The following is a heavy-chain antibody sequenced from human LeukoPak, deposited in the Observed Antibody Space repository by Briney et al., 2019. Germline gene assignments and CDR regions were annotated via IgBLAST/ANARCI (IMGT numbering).Heavy chain of an antibody. J-gene: IGHJ4*02. Sequence: SETLSLTCTVSGGSISSSSYYWGWIRQPPGKGLEWFGSIYYSGSTYYNPSLKSRVNLSVGTSKNQFSLAMSSVTAPDKAGYFCARKEYGSAPLIDYWGQGTLVTVSS. CDR2: IYYSGST. V-gene: IGHV4-39*01. CDR3: ARKEYGSAPLIDY. D-gene: IGHD6-6*01. CDR1: GGSISSSSYY.